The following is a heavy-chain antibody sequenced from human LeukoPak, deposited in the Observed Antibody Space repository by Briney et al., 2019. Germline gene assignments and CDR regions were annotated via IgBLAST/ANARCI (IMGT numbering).Heavy chain of an antibody. CDR1: GFSFSAYA. D-gene: IGHD3-22*01. CDR2: ISGRDDRT. J-gene: IGHJ4*02. CDR3: AKVAYDSYGHYYHDYFDY. V-gene: IGHV3-23*01. Sequence: GGSLRLSCAASGFSFSAYAMTWVRQAPGKGLEWVASISGRDDRTYYADSAKGRFTISRDNSKNTLYLQMNSLRAEDTALYYCAKVAYDSYGHYYHDYFDYWGQGTLVTVSS.